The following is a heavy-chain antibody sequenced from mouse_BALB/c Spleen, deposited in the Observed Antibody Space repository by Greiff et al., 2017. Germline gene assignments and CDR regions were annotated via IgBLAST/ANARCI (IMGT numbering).Heavy chain of an antibody. Sequence: EVQLVESGGGLVQPKGSLKLSCAASGFTFNTYAMNWVRQAPGKGLEWVARIRSKSNNYATYYADSVKDRFTISRDDSQSMLYLQMNNLKTEDTAMYYCVRHTSGYDYDFDVWGAGTTVTVSS. D-gene: IGHD2-4*01. V-gene: IGHV10-1*02. J-gene: IGHJ1*01. CDR3: VRHTSGYDYDFDV. CDR1: GFTFNTYA. CDR2: IRSKSNNYAT.